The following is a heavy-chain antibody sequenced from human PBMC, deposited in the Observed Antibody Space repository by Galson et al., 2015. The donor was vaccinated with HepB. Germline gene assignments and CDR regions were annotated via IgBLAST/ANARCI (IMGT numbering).Heavy chain of an antibody. CDR2: SYGSGGT. CDR3: ARQRGTLMPFDY. V-gene: IGHV4-59*08. J-gene: IGHJ4*02. Sequence: LSLTCTVSGASISIYYSSWIWQPTRKELQWSGYSYGSGGTKYNTSLKRRVTISSNMSTNQFSLRLTSVPAADTAVYYCARQRGTLMPFDYWGQGTLVAVSS. CDR1: GASISIYY. D-gene: IGHD1-1*01.